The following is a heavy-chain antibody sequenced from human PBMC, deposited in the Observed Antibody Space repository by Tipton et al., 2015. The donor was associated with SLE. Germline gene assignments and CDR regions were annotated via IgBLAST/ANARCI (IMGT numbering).Heavy chain of an antibody. CDR3: ARGGGSYYDY. J-gene: IGHJ4*02. CDR1: AASISSANYY. CDR2: IHHSGSA. D-gene: IGHD1-26*01. Sequence: TLSLTCTVSAASISSANYYWSWIRQHPGKGLEWIGYIHHSGSAAYYNPSLKSRVTISIDTSKNQFSLRVRSVTAADTAVYYCARGGGSYYDYWGQGTLVTVSS. V-gene: IGHV4-30-4*08.